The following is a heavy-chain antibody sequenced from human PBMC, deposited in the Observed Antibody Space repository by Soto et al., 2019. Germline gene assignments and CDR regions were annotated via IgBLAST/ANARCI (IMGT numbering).Heavy chain of an antibody. D-gene: IGHD2-21*01. CDR3: AATVATRPN. CDR2: IMSDGSIT. CDR1: GFTFRSNW. V-gene: IGHV3-74*01. Sequence: EVQLVESGGGLVQPGGSLRLSCAASGFTFRSNWMHWVRQAPGKGPVWVSRIMSDGSITNYADAVKGRFTISSDNAKNTLYLQMNSLRTEDTAVYYCAATVATRPNWGQGTLVTVSS. J-gene: IGHJ4*02.